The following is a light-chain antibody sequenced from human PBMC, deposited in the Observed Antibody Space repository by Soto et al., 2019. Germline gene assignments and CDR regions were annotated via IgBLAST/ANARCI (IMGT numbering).Light chain of an antibody. CDR1: QDIAGF. CDR2: AAS. Sequence: IQLTQSPSSLSASAGDRVTITCRASQDIAGFLAWFQQKPGKAPKLLIYAASTLQGGVPSRFSGSGSGTDFPLTISSLRPEDFATYYCQQLSSYPRTFGQGTKLEIK. CDR3: QQLSSYPRT. V-gene: IGKV1-9*01. J-gene: IGKJ2*01.